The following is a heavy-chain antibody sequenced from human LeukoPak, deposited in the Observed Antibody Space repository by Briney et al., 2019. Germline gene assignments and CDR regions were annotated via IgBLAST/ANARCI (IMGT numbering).Heavy chain of an antibody. D-gene: IGHD3-22*01. J-gene: IGHJ4*02. CDR1: GFTFSRYW. V-gene: IGHV3-23*01. Sequence: GGSLRLSCAASGFTFSRYWMHWVRQAPGKGLEWVSSVSESGSNRYYADSVKGRFSISRDNSKNMLYLQMGSLRAEDTATYYCANRHDSSGYFFNYWGQGTLVTVSS. CDR3: ANRHDSSGYFFNY. CDR2: VSESGSNR.